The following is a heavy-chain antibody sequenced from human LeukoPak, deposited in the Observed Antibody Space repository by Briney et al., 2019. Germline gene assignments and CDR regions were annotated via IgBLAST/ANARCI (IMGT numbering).Heavy chain of an antibody. CDR2: IYPGDSNT. J-gene: IGHJ6*03. V-gene: IGHV5-51*01. CDR3: ARHQTERVYDILTGYYYYYYMDV. Sequence: KPGESLKISCKGSGYSFTSYWIGWVRQMPGKGPEWMGIIYPGDSNTRYSPSFQGQVTISADKSISTAYLQWSSLKASDTAMYYCARHQTERVYDILTGYYYYYYMDVWGKGTTVTVSS. CDR1: GYSFTSYW. D-gene: IGHD3-9*01.